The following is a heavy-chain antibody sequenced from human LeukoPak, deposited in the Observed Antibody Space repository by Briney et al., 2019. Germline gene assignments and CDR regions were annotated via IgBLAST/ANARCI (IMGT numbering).Heavy chain of an antibody. CDR2: IWYGGSNK. CDR3: ARGPTVSPPYYYYYGMDV. Sequence: GGSLRLSCAASGFTFSSYGMHWVRQAPGKGLEWVAVIWYGGSNKYYADSVKGRFTISRDNSKNTLYLQMNSLRAEDTAVYYCARGPTVSPPYYYYYGMDVWGQGTTVTVSS. D-gene: IGHD4-17*01. CDR1: GFTFSSYG. J-gene: IGHJ6*02. V-gene: IGHV3-33*01.